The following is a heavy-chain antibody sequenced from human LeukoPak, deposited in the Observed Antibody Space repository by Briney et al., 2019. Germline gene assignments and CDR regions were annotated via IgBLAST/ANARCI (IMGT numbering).Heavy chain of an antibody. CDR1: GFTFSSYE. CDR2: ISSSGTTI. CDR3: ASDTADSGSSS. Sequence: GGSLRLSCSASGFTFSSYEMNWVGQAPGKGLEWVSYISSSGTTIYYVDSVKGRFTISRDNSRNYLYLQMNRLRAEDTALYYCASDTADSGSSSWGQGALVTVYS. D-gene: IGHD1-26*01. V-gene: IGHV3-48*03. J-gene: IGHJ4*02.